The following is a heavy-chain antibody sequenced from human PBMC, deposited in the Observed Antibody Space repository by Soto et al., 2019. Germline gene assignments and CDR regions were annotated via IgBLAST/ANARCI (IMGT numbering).Heavy chain of an antibody. Sequence: PEETLSLTCTVSGGSISSSSYYWSWIRQPPGKGLEWIGYIYYSGSTNYNPSLKSRVTISINTSKNQFSLKLSSVTAADTAVYYCARGGLLRFAVRWGMDVRVQGTRVTGSS. V-gene: IGHV4-61*01. CDR1: GGSISSSSYY. CDR3: ARGGLLRFAVRWGMDV. D-gene: IGHD3-10*01. CDR2: IYYSGST. J-gene: IGHJ6*02.